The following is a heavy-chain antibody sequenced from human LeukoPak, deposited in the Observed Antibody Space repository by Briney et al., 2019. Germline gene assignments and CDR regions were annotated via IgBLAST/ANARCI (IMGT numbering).Heavy chain of an antibody. V-gene: IGHV3-21*01. CDR2: ISSGSNYI. Sequence: KSGGSLRLSCAASGFTFSSYSMNWVRQAPGKGLEWVSSISSGSNYIYYADSVKGRFTISRDNAKNSLYPQMNSLRAEDTAVYYCATEIHLDYWGQGTLVTVSS. J-gene: IGHJ4*02. CDR3: ATEIHLDY. CDR1: GFTFSSYS.